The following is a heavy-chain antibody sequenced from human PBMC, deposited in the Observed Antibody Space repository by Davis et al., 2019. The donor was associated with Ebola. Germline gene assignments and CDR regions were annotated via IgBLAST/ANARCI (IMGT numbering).Heavy chain of an antibody. V-gene: IGHV1-46*03. J-gene: IGHJ4*02. CDR3: ARLEYYYDSSAY. D-gene: IGHD3-22*01. CDR1: GYTFTSYY. Sequence: AASVKVSCKASGYTFTSYYMHWVRQAPGQGLEWMGIINPSGGSTSYLQKFQGRVTITRDTSTSTAYMELSSLRSEDTAVYYCARLEYYYDSSAYWGQRTLVTVSS. CDR2: INPSGGST.